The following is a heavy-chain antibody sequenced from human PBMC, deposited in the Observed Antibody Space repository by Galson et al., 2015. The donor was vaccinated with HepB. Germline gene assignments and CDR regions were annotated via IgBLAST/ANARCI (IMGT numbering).Heavy chain of an antibody. J-gene: IGHJ3*01. D-gene: IGHD2-21*02. CDR2: IDPRDSYI. Sequence: QSGAEVKKPGESLRISCKGSGYIFTSFWITWVRLMPGKGLECMGRIDPRDSYINYSPSFQGHVTISADKSITTAYLQWSSLRASDTAIYYCARFRSDSDTFDLWAQGTMVTV. CDR1: GYIFTSFW. V-gene: IGHV5-10-1*01. CDR3: ARFRSDSDTFDL.